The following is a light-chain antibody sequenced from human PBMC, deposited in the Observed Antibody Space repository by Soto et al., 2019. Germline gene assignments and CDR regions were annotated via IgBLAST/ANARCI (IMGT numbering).Light chain of an antibody. J-gene: IGLJ3*02. CDR3: CSYAGSYTWV. CDR2: DDT. V-gene: IGLV2-11*01. Sequence: QSVLTQPRSVSGSPGQSVTISCTGTSSDVGFYNYVSWYQQHPGKAPKLMIYDDTKWPSGVPDRFSGSKSGNTASLTISGLQAEDEADYYCCSYAGSYTWVFGGGTKLTV. CDR1: SSDVGFYNY.